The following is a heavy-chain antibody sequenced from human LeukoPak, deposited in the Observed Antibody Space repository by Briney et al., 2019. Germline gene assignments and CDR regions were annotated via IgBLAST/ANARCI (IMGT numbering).Heavy chain of an antibody. V-gene: IGHV3-7*01. CDR3: ARDRNSGYDPYYMDV. Sequence: PGGSLRLSCAASGFTLRSYWMNWVRQAPGKGLEWVANINQDASAKSYVDSVRGRFTISRDDAKNSLHLQMNSLRAEDTAVYYCARDRNSGYDPYYMDVWGKGTTVTVSS. CDR2: INQDASAK. J-gene: IGHJ6*03. CDR1: GFTLRSYW. D-gene: IGHD5-12*01.